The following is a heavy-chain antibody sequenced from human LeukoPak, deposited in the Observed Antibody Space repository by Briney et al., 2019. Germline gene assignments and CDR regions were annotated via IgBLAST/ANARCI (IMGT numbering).Heavy chain of an antibody. J-gene: IGHJ4*02. CDR3: AKGDFGVVTHFDY. CDR1: GFTISSNW. D-gene: IGHD3-3*01. Sequence: GGSLRLSCTASGFTISSNWMSWVRQAPGRGLEWVANIKQDGGEKYYVDSVKGRFTISRDNAKNSLYLQMNSLRAEDTAIYYCAKGDFGVVTHFDYWGQGTLVTVSS. CDR2: IKQDGGEK. V-gene: IGHV3-7*01.